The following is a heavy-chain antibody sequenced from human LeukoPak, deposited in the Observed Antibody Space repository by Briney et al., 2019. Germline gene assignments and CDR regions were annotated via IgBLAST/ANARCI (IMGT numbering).Heavy chain of an antibody. CDR2: ITSSSSTI. V-gene: IGHV3-48*01. Sequence: PGGSLRLSRAASGFTLSRYSMNWVREAPGKGLEWVSYITSSSSTIYYADSLKGRFTLSRDNAKNSLYLQMNSLKAEDMAVYFCVRDLLGSGSSTAYLYHWGQGTLVTVSS. CDR3: VRDLLGSGSSTAYLYH. CDR1: GFTLSRYS. D-gene: IGHD3-10*01. J-gene: IGHJ1*01.